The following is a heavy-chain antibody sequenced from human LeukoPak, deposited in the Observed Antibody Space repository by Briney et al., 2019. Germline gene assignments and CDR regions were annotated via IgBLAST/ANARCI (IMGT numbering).Heavy chain of an antibody. V-gene: IGHV4-4*07. CDR3: ARGVVAVTLDY. D-gene: IGHD2-15*01. Sequence: SETLSLTCTVSGGSIRSYYWSWIRQPAGKGLEWIGRIYTSGSTNYNPSLKSRVAMSIDTSKNQFSLELSSATAADTAMYYCARGVVAVTLDYWGQGTLVTVSS. CDR2: IYTSGST. CDR1: GGSIRSYY. J-gene: IGHJ4*02.